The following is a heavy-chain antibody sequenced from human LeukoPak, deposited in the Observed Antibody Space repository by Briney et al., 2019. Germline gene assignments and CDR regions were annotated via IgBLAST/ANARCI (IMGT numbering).Heavy chain of an antibody. CDR3: ARDGTGENYFDY. CDR2: IYSGGST. J-gene: IGHJ4*02. Sequence: GGSLRLSCAASGFTVSNNYMSWVRQAPGKGLEWVSVIYSGGSTYYADSVKGRFTISRDNSKNTLYLQMNSLRAEDTAVYYCARDGTGENYFDYWGQGTLVTVSS. CDR1: GFTVSNNY. V-gene: IGHV3-53*01. D-gene: IGHD7-27*01.